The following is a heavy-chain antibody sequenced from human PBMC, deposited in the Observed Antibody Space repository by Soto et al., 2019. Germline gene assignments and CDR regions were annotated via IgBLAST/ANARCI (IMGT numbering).Heavy chain of an antibody. D-gene: IGHD5-18*01. Sequence: QVQLVQSGAEVKKPGSSVKVSCKASGGTFSSYAISWVRQAPGQGLEWMGGIIPIFGTANYAQKFQGRVTITADESTSTAYMELSSLRSEDTAVYYCARGYSSGPKYYYYGMDVWGQGTTVTVSS. CDR1: GGTFSSYA. CDR3: ARGYSSGPKYYYYGMDV. J-gene: IGHJ6*02. V-gene: IGHV1-69*12. CDR2: IIPIFGTA.